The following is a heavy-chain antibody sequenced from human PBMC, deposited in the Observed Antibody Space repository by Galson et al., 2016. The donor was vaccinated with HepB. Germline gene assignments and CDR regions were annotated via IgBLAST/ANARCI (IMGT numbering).Heavy chain of an antibody. CDR1: GFTFSSHT. CDR3: ARERRTRRADAFDI. CDR2: ISNDANAK. V-gene: IGHV3-30*04. J-gene: IGHJ3*02. Sequence: SLRLSCAASGFTFSSHTMHWVRQAPGKGLEWVTLISNDANAKYYPDSVKGRFTVSRDNSKSTLFLEMNSLRAEDTAVYYCARERRTRRADAFDIWGQGTMVTVSS.